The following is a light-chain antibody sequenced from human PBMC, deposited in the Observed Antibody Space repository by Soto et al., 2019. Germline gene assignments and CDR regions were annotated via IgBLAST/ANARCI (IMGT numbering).Light chain of an antibody. CDR3: QQYSDWPIT. J-gene: IGKJ5*01. CDR2: DTS. Sequence: EIVLPQSPSTLSGSPGEGATPSCMASPGIGVTLACYQHKPGQTPRLLIYDTSTRATGVPTRFSGSRSGADFTLTITSLQPDDFAVYFCQQYSDWPITFGQGTRLEIK. CDR1: PGIGVT. V-gene: IGKV3-15*01.